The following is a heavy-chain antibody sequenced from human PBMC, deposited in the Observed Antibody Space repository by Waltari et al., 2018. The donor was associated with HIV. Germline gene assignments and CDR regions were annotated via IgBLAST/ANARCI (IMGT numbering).Heavy chain of an antibody. V-gene: IGHV3-53*01. Sequence: EVQLVESGGGLIQPGGSLRLSCAASGFTVSSNYMSWVRQAPGKGLEWVSVIYSGGSTYYADSVKGRFTISRDNSKNTLYLQMNSLRAEDTAVYYCARGYKTGTPPLGMDVWGQGTTVTVSS. CDR2: IYSGGST. J-gene: IGHJ6*02. CDR1: GFTVSSNY. CDR3: ARGYKTGTPPLGMDV. D-gene: IGHD1-1*01.